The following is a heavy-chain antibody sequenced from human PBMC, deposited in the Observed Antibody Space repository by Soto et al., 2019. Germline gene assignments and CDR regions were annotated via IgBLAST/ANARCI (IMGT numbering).Heavy chain of an antibody. Sequence: SETLSLTCTVSSGSISSYYWSWIRQPPGKGLEWIGDIYYTGTTNYNPSLKSRVTISLDTSKNQFSLTLTSVTAADTAVYYCARSSQYSYDSSEGNFDSWGRGTLVTVSS. J-gene: IGHJ4*02. V-gene: IGHV4-59*01. CDR3: ARSSQYSYDSSEGNFDS. CDR2: IYYTGTT. CDR1: SGSISSYY. D-gene: IGHD3-22*01.